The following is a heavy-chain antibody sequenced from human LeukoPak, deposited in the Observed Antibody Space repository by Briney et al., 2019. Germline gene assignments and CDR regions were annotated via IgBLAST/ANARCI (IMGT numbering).Heavy chain of an antibody. D-gene: IGHD2-21*02. CDR2: IFHSGRV. CDR1: GGSMSGYH. J-gene: IGHJ1*01. V-gene: IGHV4-4*09. Sequence: SETLSVTCTVSGGSMSGYHWSSIRRPPGKGLEWIGYIFHSGRVNYNPSLRSRIIISVDTSKNQLSLNLNSVTAADTAVYYCARSYCGADCSSGVGLVDLWGQGTLVTVSS. CDR3: ARSYCGADCSSGVGLVDL.